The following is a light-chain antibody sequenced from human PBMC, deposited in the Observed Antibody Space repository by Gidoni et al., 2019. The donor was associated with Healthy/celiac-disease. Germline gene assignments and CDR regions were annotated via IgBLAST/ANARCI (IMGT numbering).Light chain of an antibody. V-gene: IGLV3-19*01. J-gene: IGLJ1*01. CDR1: SLSSYY. CDR2: GKN. CDR3: NSRDSSGKHYV. Sequence: SSELTQDPAVSVAFGQTVRITCQGDSLSSYYARWYQQTPGQAPVLVIYGKNNRPSGIPDRFSGSSSGNTASVTITGAQAEDEADYYCNSRDSSGKHYVFGNGTKVTGL.